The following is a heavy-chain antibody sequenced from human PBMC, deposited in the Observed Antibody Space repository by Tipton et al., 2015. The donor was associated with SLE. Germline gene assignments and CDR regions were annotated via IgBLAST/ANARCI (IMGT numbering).Heavy chain of an antibody. CDR1: GFTFSSYG. CDR2: IWYDGSNK. V-gene: IGHV3-33*01. Sequence: SLRLSCAASGFTFSSYGMHWVRQAPGKGLEWVAVIWYDGSNKYYADSMKGRFTISRDNSKNTLYLQMNSLKTEDTAVYYCTTPTVRHNWNYPVYYGMDVWGQGTTVTVSS. CDR3: TTPTVRHNWNYPVYYGMDV. J-gene: IGHJ6*02. D-gene: IGHD1-7*01.